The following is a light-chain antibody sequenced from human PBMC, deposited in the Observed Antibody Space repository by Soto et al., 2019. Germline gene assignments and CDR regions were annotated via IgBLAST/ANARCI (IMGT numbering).Light chain of an antibody. Sequence: QSALTQPGSVSGSLGQSVTISCTGTSSDVGGYNYVSWYQQHPGKAPKLMIYDVSNRPSGVSNRFSGSKSGNTASLTISGLQAADDADDYCSSYTSGSPSYVLGGGTKLTVL. J-gene: IGLJ2*01. CDR1: SSDVGGYNY. CDR2: DVS. CDR3: SSYTSGSPSYV. V-gene: IGLV2-14*01.